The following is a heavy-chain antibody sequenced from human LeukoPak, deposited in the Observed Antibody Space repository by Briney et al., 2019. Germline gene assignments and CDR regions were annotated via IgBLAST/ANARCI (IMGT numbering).Heavy chain of an antibody. J-gene: IGHJ6*03. CDR3: ARGGKEDRGVVYYYYYMDV. CDR2: IYSGGST. D-gene: IGHD3-10*01. V-gene: IGHV3-53*01. CDR1: GFTVSSNY. Sequence: GGSLRLACAASGFTVSSNYMSWVRQAPGKGLEWVSVIYSGGSTYYADSVKGRFTISRDNSKNTLYLQMNSLRAEDTAVYYCARGGKEDRGVVYYYYYMDVWGKGTTVTISS.